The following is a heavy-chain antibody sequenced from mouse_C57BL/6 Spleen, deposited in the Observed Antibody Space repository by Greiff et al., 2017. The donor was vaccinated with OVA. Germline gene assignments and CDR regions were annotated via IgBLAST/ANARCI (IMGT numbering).Heavy chain of an antibody. V-gene: IGHV1-26*01. CDR1: GYTFTDYY. J-gene: IGHJ2*01. CDR3: ARRRGVFTTVVEYIDY. D-gene: IGHD1-1*01. Sequence: EVQLQQSGPELVKPGASVKISCKASGYTFTDYYMNWVKQSHGKSLEWIGDINPNNGGTSYNQKLKGKATLTVDKYSSTAYMELRSLTSEDSAVYYCARRRGVFTTVVEYIDYWGQGTTLTVSS. CDR2: INPNNGGT.